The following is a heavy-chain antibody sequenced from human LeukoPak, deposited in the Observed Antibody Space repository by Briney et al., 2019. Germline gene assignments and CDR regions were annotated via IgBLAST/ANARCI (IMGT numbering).Heavy chain of an antibody. J-gene: IGHJ6*02. D-gene: IGHD6-19*01. Sequence: LRLSSAASGFSFISYWMSWGRPAPGKGLEWVANIKQDGSEKYYVDSVKGRFTISRDNAKNSLYLQMNSLRAEDTAVYYCARDSSGWYGYYYYGMDVWGQGTTVTASS. V-gene: IGHV3-7*01. CDR2: IKQDGSEK. CDR1: GFSFISYW. CDR3: ARDSSGWYGYYYYGMDV.